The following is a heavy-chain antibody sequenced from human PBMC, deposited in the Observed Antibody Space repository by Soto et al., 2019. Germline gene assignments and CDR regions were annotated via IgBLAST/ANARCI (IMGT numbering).Heavy chain of an antibody. CDR2: IFPGDSDT. V-gene: IGHV5-51*01. CDR3: VRPNFGALTYFDF. CDR1: GYTFTNYW. Sequence: GESLKISCKAIGYTFTNYWIGWVRQTPGKGLEWMGIIFPGDSDTRYNPSFEGQVTVSADESISTAYLQWNTLKASDTAMYYCVRPNFGALTYFDFWGQGTLVAVSS. D-gene: IGHD3-16*01. J-gene: IGHJ4*02.